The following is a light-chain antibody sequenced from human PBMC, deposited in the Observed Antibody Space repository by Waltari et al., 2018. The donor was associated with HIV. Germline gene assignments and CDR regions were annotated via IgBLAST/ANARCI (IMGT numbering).Light chain of an antibody. CDR3: AAWDDSLSGVV. J-gene: IGLJ2*01. CDR2: AND. CDR1: SANIGSNF. Sequence: QSVLTQSPSVSGTPGQRVTIPCSGSSANIGSNFVFWYQQIPRTAPKLLMYANDERPLGVPDRFSGSKSGTSASLASSGLRPEDEADYYCAAWDDSLSGVVFGGGTKVTVL. V-gene: IGLV1-47*01.